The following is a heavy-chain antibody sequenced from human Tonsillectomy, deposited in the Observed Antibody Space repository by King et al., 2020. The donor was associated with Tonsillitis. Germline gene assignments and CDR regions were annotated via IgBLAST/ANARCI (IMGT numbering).Heavy chain of an antibody. CDR3: ARRLGYFDTSAYHFDY. V-gene: IGHV4-34*01. CDR2: INHGGST. CDR1: GGSFSGYY. J-gene: IGHJ4*02. Sequence: VQLQQWGAGLLKPSETLSLTCAVYGGSFSGYYWNWIRQPPGKGLEWIGEINHGGSTNYNPSLKSRVTISVDTSKNQFSLKLNSVTAADTAVYYCARRLGYFDTSAYHFDYWGQGTLVTVPS. D-gene: IGHD3-22*01.